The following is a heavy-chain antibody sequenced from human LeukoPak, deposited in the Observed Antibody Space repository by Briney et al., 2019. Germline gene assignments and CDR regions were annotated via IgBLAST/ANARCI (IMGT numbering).Heavy chain of an antibody. D-gene: IGHD3-22*01. V-gene: IGHV3-30*18. CDR2: ISYDGSNK. CDR3: AKDLSAQITMIVVVLDY. CDR1: GFTFSSYG. J-gene: IGHJ4*02. Sequence: GGSLRLSCAASGFTFSSYGMPWVRQAPGKGLEWVAVISYDGSNKYYADSVKGRFTISRDNSKNTLYLQMNSLRAEDTAVYYCAKDLSAQITMIVVVLDYWGQGTLVTVSS.